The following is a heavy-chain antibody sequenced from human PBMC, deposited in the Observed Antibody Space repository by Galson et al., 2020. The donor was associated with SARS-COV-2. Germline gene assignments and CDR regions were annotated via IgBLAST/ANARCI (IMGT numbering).Heavy chain of an antibody. CDR2: IHTTGST. CDR1: GGSISSGSYY. J-gene: IGHJ3*02. Sequence: SETLSLTCTVSGGSISSGSYYWSWIRQPAGKGLEWIGRIHTTGSTNYNPSLKSRVTISVDTSKNQFSLSLGSVTAADTAVYYCARSHDTSGNAFDIWGQGTMVTVSS. CDR3: ARSHDTSGNAFDI. D-gene: IGHD3-22*01. V-gene: IGHV4-61*02.